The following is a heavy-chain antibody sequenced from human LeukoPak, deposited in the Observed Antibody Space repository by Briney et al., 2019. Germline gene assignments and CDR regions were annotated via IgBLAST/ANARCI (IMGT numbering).Heavy chain of an antibody. CDR2: IPYDGSNI. CDR3: ANYGGNSWVSY. J-gene: IGHJ4*02. V-gene: IGHV3-30*18. D-gene: IGHD4-23*01. CDR1: GFTFSSYG. Sequence: GGSLRLSCAASGFTFSSYGMHWVRQAPGKGLEWVAVIPYDGSNINYAESVKGRFTISRDNSKNTLYLQMNSLRAEDTAVYYCANYGGNSWVSYWGQGTLVTVSS.